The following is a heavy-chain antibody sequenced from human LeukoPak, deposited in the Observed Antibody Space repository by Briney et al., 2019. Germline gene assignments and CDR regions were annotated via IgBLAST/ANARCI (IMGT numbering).Heavy chain of an antibody. D-gene: IGHD1-14*01. Sequence: GGSLRLSCAASGFTFSSYWMHWVRQTPGTGLVWVSRISSDGSSTSYGDSVKGRFTISRDNAKNTLYLQMNSLRAEDTAVYYCVRNLYNQGEYWGQGTLVTVSS. CDR3: VRNLYNQGEY. CDR1: GFTFSSYW. V-gene: IGHV3-74*01. CDR2: ISSDGSST. J-gene: IGHJ4*02.